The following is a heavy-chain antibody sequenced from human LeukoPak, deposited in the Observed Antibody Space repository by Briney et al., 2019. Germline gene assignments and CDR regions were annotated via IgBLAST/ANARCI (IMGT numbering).Heavy chain of an antibody. Sequence: SETLSLTCTVSGGSISSSSYYWGWIRQPPGKGLEWIGSIYYSGSTYYNPSLKSRVTISVDTSKNQFSLKLSSVTAADTAVYYCARSKAHLSTSWYGTWFDPWGQGTLVTVSS. D-gene: IGHD2-2*01. CDR1: GGSISSSSYY. CDR3: ARSKAHLSTSWYGTWFDP. J-gene: IGHJ5*02. CDR2: IYYSGST. V-gene: IGHV4-39*07.